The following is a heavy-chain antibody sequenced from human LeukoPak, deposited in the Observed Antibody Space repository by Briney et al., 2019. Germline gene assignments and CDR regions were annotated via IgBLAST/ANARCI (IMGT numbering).Heavy chain of an antibody. Sequence: PGGSLRLSCAASGFTFSSYDMHWVRQATGKGLEWVSAIGTAGDTYYPGSVKGRFTISRENAKNSLYLQMNSLRAGDTAVYYCARGRYYDILTGYSRDYFDYWGQGTLVIVSS. CDR1: GFTFSSYD. J-gene: IGHJ4*02. CDR3: ARGRYYDILTGYSRDYFDY. V-gene: IGHV3-13*01. D-gene: IGHD3-9*01. CDR2: IGTAGDT.